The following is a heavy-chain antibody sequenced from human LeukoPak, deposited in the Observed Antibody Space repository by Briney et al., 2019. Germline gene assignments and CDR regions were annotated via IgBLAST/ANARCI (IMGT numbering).Heavy chain of an antibody. CDR2: ICAYNGNT. J-gene: IGHJ4*02. CDR1: GYTFTSCG. V-gene: IGHV1-18*01. CDR3: ARDYGDAIIDY. Sequence: ASVTVSCNVSGYTFTSCGINWVRQAPGQGLDWMGWICAYNGNTHYAQKPQGRVTMTTDTSTSTAYMELRSLRSDDTAMYYWARDYGDAIIDYWGQGTLVTVSS. D-gene: IGHD4-17*01.